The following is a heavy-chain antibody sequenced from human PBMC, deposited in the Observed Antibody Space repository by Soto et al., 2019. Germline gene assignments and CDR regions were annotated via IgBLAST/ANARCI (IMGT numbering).Heavy chain of an antibody. CDR2: ISGSGGST. Sequence: VGSLRLSCAASGFTFSSYAMSWVRQAPGKGLEWVSAISGSGGSTYYADSVKGRFTISRDNSKNTLYLQMNSLRAEDTAVYYCAKVGPHSSGWYSTYFDYWGQGTLVTAPQ. CDR1: GFTFSSYA. D-gene: IGHD6-19*01. CDR3: AKVGPHSSGWYSTYFDY. V-gene: IGHV3-23*01. J-gene: IGHJ4*02.